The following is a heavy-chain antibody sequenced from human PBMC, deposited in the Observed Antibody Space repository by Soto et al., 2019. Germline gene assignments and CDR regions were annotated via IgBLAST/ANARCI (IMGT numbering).Heavy chain of an antibody. CDR1: GFTFSSYA. V-gene: IGHV3-23*01. CDR3: AKVPGGNPGWYFDY. Sequence: EVQLLESGGGLVQPGGSLRLSCAASGFTFSSYAMSWVRQAPGKGLEWVSAISGSGGSTYYADSVKGRFTISRDNSKXXLYXQXXXXXAXXXAXYXCAKVPGGNPGWYFDYWGQGTLVTVSS. D-gene: IGHD2-15*01. J-gene: IGHJ4*02. CDR2: ISGSGGST.